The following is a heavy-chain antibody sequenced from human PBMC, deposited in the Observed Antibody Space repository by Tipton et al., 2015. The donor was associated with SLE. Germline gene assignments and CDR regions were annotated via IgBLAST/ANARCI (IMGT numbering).Heavy chain of an antibody. CDR1: GFTFSSYW. V-gene: IGHV3-7*01. CDR2: IKQDGSEK. CDR3: TTRWGPFN. D-gene: IGHD7-27*01. J-gene: IGHJ4*02. Sequence: RLSCAASGFTFSSYWMTWVRHVPGKGLEWVANIKQDGSEKNFVDSVKGRFTISRDNAKNSLYLQMNSLRAEDTAVYYCTTRWGPFNWGQGTLVTVSS.